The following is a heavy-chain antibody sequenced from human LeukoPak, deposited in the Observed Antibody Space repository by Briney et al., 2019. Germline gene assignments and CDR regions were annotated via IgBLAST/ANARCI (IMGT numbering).Heavy chain of an antibody. CDR2: INHSGST. V-gene: IGHV4-34*01. D-gene: IGHD6-13*01. J-gene: IGHJ4*02. Sequence: SETLSLTCAVYGGSFSGYYWSWIRQPPGKGLEWIGEINHSGSTNYNPSLKSRVTISVDTSKNQFSLKLTSVTAADTAVYYCARTGSSWGYFDYWGQGTLVTVSS. CDR3: ARTGSSWGYFDY. CDR1: GGSFSGYY.